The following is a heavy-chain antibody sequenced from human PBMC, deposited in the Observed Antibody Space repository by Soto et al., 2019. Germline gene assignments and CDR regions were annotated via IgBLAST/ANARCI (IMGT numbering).Heavy chain of an antibody. J-gene: IGHJ4*02. CDR1: GFTFNAYA. Sequence: EVQLLESGGGLVQPGGSLRLSCAASGFTFNAYAMTWVRQAPGKGLDWVSAIGGSGGNRYYAASVRGRFTISRDNSKDTVDLQMKSLRVEDTAVYYCARVASDYINSVDHWGQGILVSVSS. V-gene: IGHV3-23*01. CDR2: IGGSGGNR. D-gene: IGHD4-4*01. CDR3: ARVASDYINSVDH.